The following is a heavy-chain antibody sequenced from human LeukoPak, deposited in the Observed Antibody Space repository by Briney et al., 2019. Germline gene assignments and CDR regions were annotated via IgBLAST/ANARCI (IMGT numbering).Heavy chain of an antibody. CDR1: GYTFTGYY. V-gene: IGHV1-18*04. Sequence: ASVKVSCKASGYTFTGYYMHWVRQAPGQGLEWMGWISAYNGNTNYAQKLQGRVTMTTDTSTSTAYMELRSLRSDDTAVYYCARNPPTWDYDDYFQFDAFDIWGQGTMVTVSS. D-gene: IGHD4-17*01. J-gene: IGHJ3*02. CDR2: ISAYNGNT. CDR3: ARNPPTWDYDDYFQFDAFDI.